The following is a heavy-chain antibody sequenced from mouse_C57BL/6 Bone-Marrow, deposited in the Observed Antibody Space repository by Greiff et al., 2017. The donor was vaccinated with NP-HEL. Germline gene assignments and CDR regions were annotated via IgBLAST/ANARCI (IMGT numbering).Heavy chain of an antibody. CDR2: INPYNGDT. CDR3: ARVDSNYDFDY. V-gene: IGHV1-20*01. D-gene: IGHD2-5*01. Sequence: VQLKESGPELVKPGDSVKISCKASGYSFTGYFMNWVMQSHGKSLEWIGRINPYNGDTFYNQKFKGKATLTVDKSSSTAHMALRSLTSEDSAVYYCARVDSNYDFDYWGKGTTLTVSS. CDR1: GYSFTGYF. J-gene: IGHJ2*01.